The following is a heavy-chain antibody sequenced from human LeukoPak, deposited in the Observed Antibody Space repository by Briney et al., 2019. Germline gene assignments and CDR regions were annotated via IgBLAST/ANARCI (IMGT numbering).Heavy chain of an antibody. V-gene: IGHV4-39*02. D-gene: IGHD3-16*02. CDR3: AREGGSYRPLDY. J-gene: IGHJ4*02. CDR2: IYYSGST. CDR1: GGSISSSSYY. Sequence: SETLSLTCTVSGGSISSSSYYWGWIRQPPGKGLEWIGSIYYSGSTYYNPSLKSRVTISVDTSKNQFSLKLSSVTAADTAVYYCAREGGSYRPLDYSGQGTLVTVSS.